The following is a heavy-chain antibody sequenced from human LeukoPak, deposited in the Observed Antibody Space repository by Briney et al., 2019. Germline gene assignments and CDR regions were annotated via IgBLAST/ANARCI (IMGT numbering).Heavy chain of an antibody. CDR2: ISYDGSNK. V-gene: IGHV3-30*19. D-gene: IGHD2-2*01. CDR3: AKGGVVPAAEEWGDAFDI. CDR1: GFTFSSYG. Sequence: GSLRLSCAASGFTFSSYGMHWVRQAPGKGLEWVAVISYDGSNKYYADSVKGRFTISRDNSKNTLYLQMNSLRAEDTAVYYCAKGGVVPAAEEWGDAFDIWGQGTMVTVSS. J-gene: IGHJ3*02.